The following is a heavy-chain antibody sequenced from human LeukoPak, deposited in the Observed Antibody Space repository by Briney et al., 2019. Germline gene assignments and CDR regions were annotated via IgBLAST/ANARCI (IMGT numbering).Heavy chain of an antibody. Sequence: SETLSLTCAVYGGSFSGYYWSWIRQPPGKGLEWIGEINHSGSANYNPSLKSRVTISVDTSKNQFSLKLSSVTAADTAVYYCAKRPDAFDIWGQGTMVTVSS. CDR2: INHSGSA. V-gene: IGHV4-34*01. CDR3: AKRPDAFDI. CDR1: GGSFSGYY. J-gene: IGHJ3*02.